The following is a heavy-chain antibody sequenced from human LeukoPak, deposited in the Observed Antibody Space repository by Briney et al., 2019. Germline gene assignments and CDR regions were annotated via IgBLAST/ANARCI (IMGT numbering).Heavy chain of an antibody. D-gene: IGHD6-13*01. CDR3: ARDRHNSSWQIHYYYYYMDV. V-gene: IGHV3-21*01. Sequence: PGGSLRLSCAAYGFTFSSYSMNWVRQAPGKGLEWVSFISTSSSYIYYADSVKGRFTISRDNAKNSLYLEMNSLRAEDTAVYYCARDRHNSSWQIHYYYYYMDVWGKGTTVTVSS. CDR1: GFTFSSYS. CDR2: ISTSSSYI. J-gene: IGHJ6*03.